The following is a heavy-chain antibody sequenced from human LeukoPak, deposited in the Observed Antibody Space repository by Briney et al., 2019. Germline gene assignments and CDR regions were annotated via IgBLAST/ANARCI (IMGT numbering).Heavy chain of an antibody. CDR2: INPNSGGT. CDR3: ARGRSYCSGGSCYPTNWFDP. CDR1: GYTFTGYY. V-gene: IGHV1-2*04. Sequence: ASVKVSCKASGYTFTGYYMHWVRQAPGQGLEWMGRINPNSGGTNYAQKFQGWVTMTRDTSISTAYMELSRLRSDDTAVYYCARGRSYCSGGSCYPTNWFDPWGQGTLVTVSS. J-gene: IGHJ5*02. D-gene: IGHD2-15*01.